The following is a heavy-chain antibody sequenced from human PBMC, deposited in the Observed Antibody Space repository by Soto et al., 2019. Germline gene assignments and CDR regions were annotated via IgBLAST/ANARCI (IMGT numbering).Heavy chain of an antibody. V-gene: IGHV4-61*01. Sequence: QVQLQESGPGLVKPSETLSLTCTVSGGSVSSGSYYWSWIRQPRGKGLEWIGYIYYSGSTNYNPSLKSRVTISVDTSKNQFSLKLSSVTAADTAVYYCARYGAAAGTGYWGQGTLVTVSS. CDR1: GGSVSSGSYY. CDR3: ARYGAAAGTGY. D-gene: IGHD6-13*01. J-gene: IGHJ4*02. CDR2: IYYSGST.